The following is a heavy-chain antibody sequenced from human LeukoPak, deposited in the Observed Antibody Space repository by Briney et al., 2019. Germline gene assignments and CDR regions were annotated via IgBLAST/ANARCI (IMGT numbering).Heavy chain of an antibody. Sequence: PSETLSLTCAVSGGSISSGGYSWSWIRQPPGKGLEWIGYIYHSGSTYYNPSLKSRVTISVDRSKNQFSLKLSSVAAADTAVYYCARGGRDGYSTFDYWGQGTLVTVSS. D-gene: IGHD5-24*01. CDR3: ARGGRDGYSTFDY. CDR2: IYHSGST. V-gene: IGHV4-30-2*01. J-gene: IGHJ4*02. CDR1: GGSISSGGYS.